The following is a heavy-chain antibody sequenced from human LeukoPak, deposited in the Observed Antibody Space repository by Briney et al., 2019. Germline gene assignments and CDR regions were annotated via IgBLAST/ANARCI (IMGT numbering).Heavy chain of an antibody. CDR2: ISFDGNHK. CDR3: ARGRSRGGEKLDY. V-gene: IGHV3-30*15. CDR1: GFTFSNYA. D-gene: IGHD2-21*01. J-gene: IGHJ4*02. Sequence: PGRPLRLSCAPSGFTFSNYAMHWVRQAPGKGLEWVAVISFDGNHKYYADSVEGRFTISRDNSNNTLYLQMSSLRTEDTATYYCARGRSRGGEKLDYWGKGTLVTVSS.